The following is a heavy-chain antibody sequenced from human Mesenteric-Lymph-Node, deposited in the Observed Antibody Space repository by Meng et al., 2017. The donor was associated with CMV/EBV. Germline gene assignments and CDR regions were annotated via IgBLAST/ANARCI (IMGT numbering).Heavy chain of an antibody. CDR2: INHSGST. V-gene: IGHV4-34*01. J-gene: IGHJ4*02. D-gene: IGHD5-18*01. Sequence: WVRQAPGKGLEWIGEINHSGSTNYNPSLKSRVTISVDTSKNQFSLKLSSVTAADTAVYYCARGGGYSYGIPIDYWGQGTLVTVSS. CDR3: ARGGGYSYGIPIDY.